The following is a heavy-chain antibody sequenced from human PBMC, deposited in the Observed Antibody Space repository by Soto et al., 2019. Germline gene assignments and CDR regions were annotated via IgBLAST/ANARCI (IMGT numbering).Heavy chain of an antibody. J-gene: IGHJ6*02. CDR1: GFTFSSYV. CDR3: ARDGSVADTAPYYYYSFGMDV. D-gene: IGHD5-18*01. V-gene: IGHV3-33*01. Sequence: QVQLVESGGGVVQPGRSLRLSCVASGFTFSSYVMHWVRQTPGKGLEWVAVIWYDGSNKYYPDSVKGRFTISRDNSKNTLYLQMNSLRAEDTAVYYCARDGSVADTAPYYYYSFGMDVWGQGTTVTVSS. CDR2: IWYDGSNK.